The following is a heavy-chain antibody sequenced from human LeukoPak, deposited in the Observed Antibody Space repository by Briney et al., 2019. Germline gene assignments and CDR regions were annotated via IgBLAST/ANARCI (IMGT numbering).Heavy chain of an antibody. CDR3: ARSEYYDFWSGYPMGT. J-gene: IGHJ4*02. CDR1: GGSISSYY. Sequence: PSETLSLTCTVSGGSISSYYWSWIRQPPGKGLEWIGYIYYSGSTNYNPSLKSRVTISVDTSKNQFSLKLSSVTAADTAVYYCARSEYYDFWSGYPMGTWGQGTLVTVSS. CDR2: IYYSGST. D-gene: IGHD3-3*01. V-gene: IGHV4-59*08.